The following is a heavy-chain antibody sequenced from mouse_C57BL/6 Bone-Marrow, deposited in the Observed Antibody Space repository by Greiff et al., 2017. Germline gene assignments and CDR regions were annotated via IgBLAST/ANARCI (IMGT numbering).Heavy chain of an antibody. CDR3: ARGQRVRSPWFAY. J-gene: IGHJ3*01. Sequence: VQLQQPGAELVKPGASVKLSCKASGYTFTSYWMQWVKQRPGQGLEWIGEIDPSDSYTNYNQKFKGKATLTVDTSSSTAYMQLSSLTSEASAVYYCARGQRVRSPWFAYWGQGTLVTVSA. CDR2: IDPSDSYT. D-gene: IGHD5-1*01. V-gene: IGHV1-50*01. CDR1: GYTFTSYW.